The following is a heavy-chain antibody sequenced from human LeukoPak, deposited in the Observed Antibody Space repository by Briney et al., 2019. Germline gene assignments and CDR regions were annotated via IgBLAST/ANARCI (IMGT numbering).Heavy chain of an antibody. CDR1: GFTFSNYA. D-gene: IGHD3-9*01. J-gene: IGHJ4*02. V-gene: IGHV3-23*01. CDR2: IFGSGGST. CDR3: SKWGDYDVLTGYYDSDF. Sequence: GASLRLSCAASGFTFSNYAMSWVRQAPGKGLEWVSAIFGSGGSTYYADSVRGRFSISRDNSKNTLFLQMNSLRVEDTALYYCSKWGDYDVLTGYYDSDFWGQGTLVTVSS.